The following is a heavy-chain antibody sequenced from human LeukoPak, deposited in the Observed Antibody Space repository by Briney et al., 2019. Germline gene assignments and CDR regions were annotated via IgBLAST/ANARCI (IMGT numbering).Heavy chain of an antibody. CDR1: GFTFSSYA. CDR2: ISGSGGST. V-gene: IGHV3-23*01. Sequence: GESLRLSCAASGFTFSSYAMSWVRQAPGKGLEWVSAISGSGGSTYYAGSVKGRFTIPRDNSKNTLYLQMNSLRAEDTAVYYCAEGRDIVATALDYWGQGTLVTVSS. CDR3: AEGRDIVATALDY. D-gene: IGHD5-12*01. J-gene: IGHJ4*02.